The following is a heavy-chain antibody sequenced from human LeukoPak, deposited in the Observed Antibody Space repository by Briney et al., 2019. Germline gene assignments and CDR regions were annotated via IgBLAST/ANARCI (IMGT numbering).Heavy chain of an antibody. J-gene: IGHJ1*01. CDR3: AKQVRPEYFQH. CDR1: GFTFSSYA. V-gene: IGHV3-64*01. CDR2: ISSNGGST. Sequence: PGGSLRLSCAASGFTFSSYAMHWVRQAPGKGLEYVSAISSNGGSTYYANSVKGRFTISRDNSKNTLYLQMNSLRAEDTAVYYCAKQVRPEYFQHWGQGTLVTVSS.